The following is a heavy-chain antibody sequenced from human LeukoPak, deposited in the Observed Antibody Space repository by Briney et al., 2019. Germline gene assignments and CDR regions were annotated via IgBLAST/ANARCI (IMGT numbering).Heavy chain of an antibody. CDR3: AKDRETDGKRAFDL. Sequence: GGSLRLSCAASGFTFDDYGMSWVRQAPGKGLEWVSGINWNGGSTGYADSVKGRFTISRDNAKNSLYLQMNNLRAEDTAVYYCAKDRETDGKRAFDLWGQGTMVTVSS. V-gene: IGHV3-20*04. CDR1: GFTFDDYG. J-gene: IGHJ3*01. D-gene: IGHD2-21*02. CDR2: INWNGGST.